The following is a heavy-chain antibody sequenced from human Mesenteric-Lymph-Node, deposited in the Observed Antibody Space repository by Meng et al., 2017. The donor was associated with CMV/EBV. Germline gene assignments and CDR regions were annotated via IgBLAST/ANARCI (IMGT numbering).Heavy chain of an antibody. J-gene: IGHJ4*02. CDR3: GGGGGSGWYYADY. CDR2: ISPYNGTP. CDR1: GYPFIRYG. Sequence: SGYPFIRYGLRWVRQAPGQGLEWMVWISPYNGTPDSPQKLQARAPITTATPTSTAYLELRSLISTAPPVYYCGGGGGSGWYYADYWGQGTLVTVSS. V-gene: IGHV1-18*04. D-gene: IGHD6-19*01.